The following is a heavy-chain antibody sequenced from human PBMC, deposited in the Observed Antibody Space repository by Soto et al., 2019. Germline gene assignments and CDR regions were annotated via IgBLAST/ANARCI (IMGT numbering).Heavy chain of an antibody. D-gene: IGHD2-21*01. CDR1: GDSISSSNHY. V-gene: IGHV4-39*01. Sequence: QMHLQESGPGLVKPSETLSLTCTVSGDSISSSNHYCGWIRQPPGKGLEWIGSIYYSGSTNSQPSLSSRVTISVDTSKNQFSLMLTSVTAADTAVYFCARHADSFLVYYFDYWGQGTLVSVSS. CDR2: IYYSGST. CDR3: ARHADSFLVYYFDY. J-gene: IGHJ4*02.